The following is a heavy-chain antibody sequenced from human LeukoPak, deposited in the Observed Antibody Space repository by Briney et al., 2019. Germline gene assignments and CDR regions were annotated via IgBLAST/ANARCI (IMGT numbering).Heavy chain of an antibody. CDR1: GYTFTGYY. CDR2: INPNSGGT. CDR3: ARGNKKYQLLEYYYYYYMDV. Sequence: ASVKVSCKASGYTFTGYYMHWVRQAPGQGLEWTGWINPNSGGTNYAQKFQGRVTMTRDTSISTAYMELSRLRSDDTAVYYCARGNKKYQLLEYYYYYYMDVWGKGTTVTVSS. J-gene: IGHJ6*03. D-gene: IGHD2-2*01. V-gene: IGHV1-2*02.